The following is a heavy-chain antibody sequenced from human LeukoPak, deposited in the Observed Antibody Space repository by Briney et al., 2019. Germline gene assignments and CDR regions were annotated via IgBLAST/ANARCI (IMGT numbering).Heavy chain of an antibody. D-gene: IGHD5-24*01. Sequence: ASVKVSCKASGYTFTSYDINWVRQATGQGLEWMGWMNPNSGNTGYAQKFQGRVTMTRNTSISTAYMELSNLRSEDTAVYYCARVYLRRDGYTGGYWGQGTLVTVSS. CDR1: GYTFTSYD. J-gene: IGHJ4*02. CDR2: MNPNSGNT. V-gene: IGHV1-8*01. CDR3: ARVYLRRDGYTGGY.